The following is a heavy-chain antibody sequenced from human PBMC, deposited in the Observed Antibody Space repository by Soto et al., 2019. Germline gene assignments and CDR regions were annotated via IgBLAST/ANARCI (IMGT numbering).Heavy chain of an antibody. V-gene: IGHV3-21*01. Sequence: GGSLRLSCAASGFTFSSYSMNWVRQAPGKGLEWVSSISSSSSYIYYADSVKGRFTISRDNAKNSLYLQMNSLRAEDTAVYYCARGSRYCSSTSCSRGGNNWFDPWGQGTLVTVSS. CDR2: ISSSSSYI. J-gene: IGHJ5*02. CDR1: GFTFSSYS. D-gene: IGHD2-2*01. CDR3: ARGSRYCSSTSCSRGGNNWFDP.